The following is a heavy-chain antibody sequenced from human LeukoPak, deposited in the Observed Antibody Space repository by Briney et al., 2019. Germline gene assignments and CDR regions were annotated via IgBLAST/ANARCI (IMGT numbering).Heavy chain of an antibody. V-gene: IGHV3-66*01. CDR3: MTRDSIGY. D-gene: IGHD3-22*01. Sequence: GGSLRLSCEASGFTVSRNYMSWVRQAPGKGLVWVSIIYSGGRTYYADSVKGRFTIFRDSSKNTLNLQMSSLRAEDTAVYYCMTRDSIGYWGQGTLVTVSS. J-gene: IGHJ4*02. CDR1: GFTVSRNY. CDR2: IYSGGRT.